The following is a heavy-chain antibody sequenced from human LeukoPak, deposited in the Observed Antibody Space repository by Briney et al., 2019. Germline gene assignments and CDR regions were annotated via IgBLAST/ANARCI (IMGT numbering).Heavy chain of an antibody. CDR2: ILHSGRT. CDR1: GVSITSNAW. V-gene: IGHV4-4*02. CDR3: ARNDGNSDFDY. Sequence: SETLSLTCAVSGVSITSNAWWTWVRQPPGKGLEWIGEILHSGRTHYSPSLKSRVTISVDKSKTQFSLQLSSVTAADTAVYYCARNDGNSDFDYWGQGTLVTVSS. J-gene: IGHJ4*02. D-gene: IGHD4-23*01.